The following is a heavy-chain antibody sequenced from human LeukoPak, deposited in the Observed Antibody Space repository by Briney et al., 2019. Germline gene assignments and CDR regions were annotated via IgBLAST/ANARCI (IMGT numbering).Heavy chain of an antibody. Sequence: ASVKVSCKVSGYTLNQLSMHWVRQAPGKGLEWMGGFDPEDGETVYAQKFQGRVTMTEDTSTDTAYMELNSLRAEDTAVYYCVTESPRFLNWIDQNAWGQGTLVTVSS. D-gene: IGHD5/OR15-5a*01. CDR2: FDPEDGET. V-gene: IGHV1-24*01. CDR3: VTESPRFLNWIDQNA. CDR1: GYTLNQLS. J-gene: IGHJ4*02.